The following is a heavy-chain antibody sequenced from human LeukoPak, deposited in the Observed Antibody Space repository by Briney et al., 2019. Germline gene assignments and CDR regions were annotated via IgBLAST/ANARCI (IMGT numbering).Heavy chain of an antibody. CDR1: GFTFSSYG. V-gene: IGHV3-33*01. J-gene: IGHJ6*02. D-gene: IGHD4/OR15-4a*01. Sequence: GRSLRVSCAASGFTFSSYGMHWVRQALGKGLEWVAVIWYDGIYKYYADSVKGRFTISRDDSKNTLYLQMNSLRAEDTAVYYCARDHLKPGAPDHYYGLDVWGQGTTVTVSS. CDR3: ARDHLKPGAPDHYYGLDV. CDR2: IWYDGIYK.